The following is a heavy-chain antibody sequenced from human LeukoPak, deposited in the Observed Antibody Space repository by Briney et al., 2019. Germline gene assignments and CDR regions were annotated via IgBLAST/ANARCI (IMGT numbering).Heavy chain of an antibody. D-gene: IGHD1-26*01. Sequence: SVKVSCKASGFTFTSSAMQWVRQARGQRLEWIGWIVVGSGNTNYAQKFQERVTITRDMSTSTAYMELSSLRSEDTAVYYCAAAGLGASPFDYRGQGTLVTVSS. J-gene: IGHJ4*02. CDR3: AAAGLGASPFDY. CDR1: GFTFTSSA. CDR2: IVVGSGNT. V-gene: IGHV1-58*02.